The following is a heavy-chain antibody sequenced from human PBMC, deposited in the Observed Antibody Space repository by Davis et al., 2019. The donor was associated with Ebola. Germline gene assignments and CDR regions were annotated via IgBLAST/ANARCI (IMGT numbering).Heavy chain of an antibody. CDR3: ARPNYDSSGYSYDY. CDR1: GYSFTSYW. V-gene: IGHV5-51*01. CDR2: IFPGDSDT. D-gene: IGHD3-22*01. J-gene: IGHJ4*02. Sequence: GESLKISCKASGYSFTSYWIVWVRQMPGKGLECMGIIFPGDSDTRYSPSFQGQVTISADKSISTAYLQWSSLKASDTAMYYCARPNYDSSGYSYDYWGQGTLVTVSS.